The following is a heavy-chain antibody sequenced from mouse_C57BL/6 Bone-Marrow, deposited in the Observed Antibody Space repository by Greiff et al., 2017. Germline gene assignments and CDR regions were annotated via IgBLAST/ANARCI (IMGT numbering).Heavy chain of an antibody. V-gene: IGHV1-64*01. CDR2: IHPNSGST. D-gene: IGHD1-1*01. J-gene: IGHJ3*01. CDR3: ARPRYYYGSSWFAY. CDR1: GYTFTSYW. Sequence: QVQLQQPGAELVKPGASVKLSCKASGYTFTSYWMHWVKQRPGQGLEWIGMIHPNSGSTNYNEKFKSKATLTVDKSSSTAYMQLSSLTSEDSAVYYCARPRYYYGSSWFAYWGQGTLVTVSA.